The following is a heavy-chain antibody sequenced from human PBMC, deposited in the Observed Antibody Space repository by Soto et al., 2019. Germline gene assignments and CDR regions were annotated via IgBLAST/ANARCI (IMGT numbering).Heavy chain of an antibody. CDR1: GGSMSSYY. CDR3: ARHLYGLGERFDP. Sequence: PSETLSLTCTVSGGSMSSYYWSWIRQPPGKGLEWIGYIYYSGSINYNPSLKSRVTISVDTSKNQFSLKLSSVTAADTAVYYCARHLYGLGERFDPWGQGTLVTVSS. CDR2: IYYSGSI. D-gene: IGHD3-10*01. V-gene: IGHV4-59*08. J-gene: IGHJ5*02.